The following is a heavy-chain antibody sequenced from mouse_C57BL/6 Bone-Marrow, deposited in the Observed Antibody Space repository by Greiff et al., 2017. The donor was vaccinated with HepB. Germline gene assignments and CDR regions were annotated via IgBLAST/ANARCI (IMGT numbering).Heavy chain of an antibody. D-gene: IGHD1-1*01. CDR1: GYTFTSYW. V-gene: IGHV1-52*01. CDR3: ASGYYGSTMDY. Sequence: VQLQQPGAELVRPGSSVKLSCKASGYTFTSYWMHWVKQRPIQGLEWIGNIDPSDSETHYNQKFKDKATLTVDKSSSTAYMQLSSLTSEDSAVYYYASGYYGSTMDYWGQGTSVTVSS. J-gene: IGHJ4*01. CDR2: IDPSDSET.